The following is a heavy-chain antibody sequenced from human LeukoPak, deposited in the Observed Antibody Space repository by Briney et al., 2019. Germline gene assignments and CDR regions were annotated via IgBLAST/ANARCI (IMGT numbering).Heavy chain of an antibody. Sequence: GGSLRLSCAASRLTYDDYAMHWVRQVPGKGLEWVSSISWKSDNIAYADSVKGRFTISGDNAKRALYLQMNSLRVEDTALYYCVKDRGSGCMDVWGKGTTVTVSS. CDR3: VKDRGSGCMDV. CDR2: ISWKSDNI. V-gene: IGHV3-9*01. D-gene: IGHD3-10*01. CDR1: RLTYDDYA. J-gene: IGHJ6*03.